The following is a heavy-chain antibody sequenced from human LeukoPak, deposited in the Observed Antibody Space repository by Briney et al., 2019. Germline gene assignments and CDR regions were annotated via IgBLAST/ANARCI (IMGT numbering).Heavy chain of an antibody. J-gene: IGHJ4*02. CDR2: IIPIFGTA. Sequence: ASVKVSCKASGGTFSSYAISWVRQAPGQGLKWMGGIIPIFGTANYAQKFQGRVTITADESTSTAYMELSSLRSEDTAVYYCASCYGDYAPFDYWGQGTLVTVSS. CDR1: GGTFSSYA. CDR3: ASCYGDYAPFDY. V-gene: IGHV1-69*13. D-gene: IGHD4-17*01.